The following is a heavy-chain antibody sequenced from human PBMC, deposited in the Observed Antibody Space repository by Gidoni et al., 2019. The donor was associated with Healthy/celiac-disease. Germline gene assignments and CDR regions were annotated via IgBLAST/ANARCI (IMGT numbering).Heavy chain of an antibody. CDR1: GFTFSSYA. Sequence: EGQLLESGGGLVQPGGSLRLSCAASGFTFSSYAMSWVRQAPGKGLEWVSAISGSGGSTYYADSVKGRFTISRDNSKNTLYLQMNSLRAEDTAVYYCANKRASKIAPLDYWGQGTLVTVSS. J-gene: IGHJ4*02. CDR3: ANKRASKIAPLDY. CDR2: ISGSGGST. V-gene: IGHV3-23*01.